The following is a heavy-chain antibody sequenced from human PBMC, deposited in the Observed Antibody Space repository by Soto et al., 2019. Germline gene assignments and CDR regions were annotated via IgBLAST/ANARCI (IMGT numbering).Heavy chain of an antibody. CDR3: ARGLSFRGDFDV. CDR2: IYHAGSP. J-gene: IGHJ3*01. V-gene: IGHV4-4*02. CDR1: GGSISSSSW. Sequence: HLQESGPGLVKPSGTLSLTCDVSGGSISSSSWWTWVRQSPGKSLEWIGVIYHAGSPNYNPSFQSRVTILADKSKNHFSLRLTSVTAADTAIYYCARGLSFRGDFDVWGQGTTVTVSS. D-gene: IGHD2-21*02.